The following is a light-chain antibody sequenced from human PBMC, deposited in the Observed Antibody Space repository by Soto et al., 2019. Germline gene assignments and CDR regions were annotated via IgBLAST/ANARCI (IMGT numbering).Light chain of an antibody. CDR1: QGISSY. CDR2: AAS. J-gene: IGKJ1*01. V-gene: IGKV1-9*01. CDR3: KQFNSFTRT. Sequence: DIQLTQSPSFLSASVGDRVTVTCRASQGISSYLAWYQQKPGKAPKLLIYAASTLQSRVPSRFRGSGSGTEFNLTISSLQTEDFATYYCKQFNSFTRTFGSGNKVEIK.